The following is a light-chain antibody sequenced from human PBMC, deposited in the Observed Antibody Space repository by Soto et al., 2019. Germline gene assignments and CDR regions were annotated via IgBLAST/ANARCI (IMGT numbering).Light chain of an antibody. J-gene: IGKJ3*01. CDR1: QSVRSY. V-gene: IGKV3-11*01. CDR3: QQRSNWPLVT. Sequence: EIVLTQSPATLSLSPGEIATLSCRASQSVRSYLAWYQQKPGQPPRLLIYDPSTRATGIPARFSGSGYGTDFSLTISSLDPEDFAVYYCQQRSNWPLVTFGPGTRVDIK. CDR2: DPS.